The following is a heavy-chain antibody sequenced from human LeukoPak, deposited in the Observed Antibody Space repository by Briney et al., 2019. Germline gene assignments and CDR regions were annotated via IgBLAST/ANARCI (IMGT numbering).Heavy chain of an antibody. Sequence: ASVKVSCKASGYTFTGYYMHWVRQAPGQGLEWMGWINPNRAGANYAQKFQGRVTMTRDTSISTAYMELSRLRSDDTAVYYCAREGGDGYNLRGYYYYGMDVWGQGTTVTVSS. CDR2: INPNRAGA. J-gene: IGHJ6*02. V-gene: IGHV1-2*02. D-gene: IGHD5-24*01. CDR1: GYTFTGYY. CDR3: AREGGDGYNLRGYYYYGMDV.